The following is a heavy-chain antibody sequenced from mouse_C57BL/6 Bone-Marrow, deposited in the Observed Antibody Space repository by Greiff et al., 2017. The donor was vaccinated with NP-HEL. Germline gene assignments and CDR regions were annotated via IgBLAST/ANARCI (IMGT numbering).Heavy chain of an antibody. V-gene: IGHV1-54*01. J-gene: IGHJ3*01. CDR3: ARSPIYYEFAY. CDR2: INPGSGGT. Sequence: QVQLKESGAELVRPGTSVKVSCKASGYAFTNYLIEWVKQRPGQGLEWIGVINPGSGGTNYNEKFKGKATLTADKSSSTAYMQLSSLTSEDSAVYFCARSPIYYEFAYWGQGTLVTVSA. D-gene: IGHD1-1*01. CDR1: GYAFTNYL.